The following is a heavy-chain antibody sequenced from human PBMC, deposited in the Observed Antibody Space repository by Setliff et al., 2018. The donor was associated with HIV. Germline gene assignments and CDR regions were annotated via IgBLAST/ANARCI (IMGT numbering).Heavy chain of an antibody. CDR3: AKQVSGYFDY. CDR2: SGNGGII. J-gene: IGHJ4*02. V-gene: IGHV3-23*01. D-gene: IGHD3-10*01. Sequence: PGGSLRLSCEASGFPFSAYAFSWVRQAPGKGLEWVSTSGNGGIIVYTDSVKGRFTMSRDNSKNTLFLVLTSQRPEDTAVYYCAKQVSGYFDYWGQGALVTVSS. CDR1: GFPFSAYA.